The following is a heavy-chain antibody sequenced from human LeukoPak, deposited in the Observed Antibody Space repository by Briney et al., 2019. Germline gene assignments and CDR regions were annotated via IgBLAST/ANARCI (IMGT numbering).Heavy chain of an antibody. CDR1: GFTFSSYG. Sequence: PGGSLRLSCAASGFTFSSYGMSWVRQAPGKGLEWVSAISATGGTTYYADSVKGRFTISRDNSKNTLYLQMNSLRAEDTAVYYCARGGYSCGPWGYFDYWGQGTLVTVSS. CDR2: ISATGGTT. V-gene: IGHV3-23*01. J-gene: IGHJ4*02. D-gene: IGHD5-18*01. CDR3: ARGGYSCGPWGYFDY.